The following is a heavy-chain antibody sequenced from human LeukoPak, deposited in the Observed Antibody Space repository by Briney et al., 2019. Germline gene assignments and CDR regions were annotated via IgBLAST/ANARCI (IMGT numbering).Heavy chain of an antibody. V-gene: IGHV4-4*07. CDR2: IYASGSN. Sequence: SETLSLTCTVSGGSVNSYYWSWIRQPAGKGLEWIGHIYASGSNDYNPSLKSRVTMSLDMAKNQFSLRLTSVTAADTAVYYCASTPAIAARRTPFDYWGQGTLVTVSS. CDR1: GGSVNSYY. D-gene: IGHD6-6*01. J-gene: IGHJ4*02. CDR3: ASTPAIAARRTPFDY.